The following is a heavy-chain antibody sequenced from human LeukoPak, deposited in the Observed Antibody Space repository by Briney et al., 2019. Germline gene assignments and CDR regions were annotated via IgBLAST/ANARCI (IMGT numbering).Heavy chain of an antibody. CDR1: GFTFSSFA. CDR2: VTGSGSVTSST. J-gene: IGHJ4*02. Sequence: GGSLRLSCAASGFTFSSFAMSWVRQAPGKGLEWVSSVTGSGSVTSSTYYADSVKGRFTISRDNSKNTLYLQMNSLRAEDTALYYCAKEGTYNNFWSGYFHWGRGALVTVSS. V-gene: IGHV3-23*01. D-gene: IGHD3-3*01. CDR3: AKEGTYNNFWSGYFH.